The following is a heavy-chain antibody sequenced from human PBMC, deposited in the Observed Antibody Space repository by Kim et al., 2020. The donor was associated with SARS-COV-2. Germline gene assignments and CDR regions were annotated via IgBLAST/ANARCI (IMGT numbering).Heavy chain of an antibody. Sequence: ADSLTGRFTISSDDSKNRLYMQMSSLRADDTAVYYCAKRTPNHFDYWGQGTLVTVSS. V-gene: IGHV3-23*01. J-gene: IGHJ4*02. CDR3: AKRTPNHFDY.